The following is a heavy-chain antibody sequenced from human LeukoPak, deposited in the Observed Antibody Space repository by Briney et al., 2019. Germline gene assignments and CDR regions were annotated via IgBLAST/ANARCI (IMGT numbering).Heavy chain of an antibody. CDR3: ARGPRIVPANDGYYYMDV. D-gene: IGHD2-2*01. CDR2: VTHSGRT. CDR1: GGSFSTYY. J-gene: IGHJ6*03. Sequence: SETLSLTCAAYGGSFSTYYWSWIRQPPGKGLEWIGEVTHSGRTNYNPSLRSRVTISVDMSKHQFSLKLISVTAADTAVYYCARGPRIVPANDGYYYMDVWGQGTMVTVSS. V-gene: IGHV4-34*01.